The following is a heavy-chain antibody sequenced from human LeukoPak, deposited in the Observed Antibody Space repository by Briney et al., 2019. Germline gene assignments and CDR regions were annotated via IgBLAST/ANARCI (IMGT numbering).Heavy chain of an antibody. CDR3: ARASFLYYYDSSGPNAFDI. J-gene: IGHJ3*02. CDR1: GYTFTSYG. D-gene: IGHD3-22*01. V-gene: IGHV1-18*01. Sequence: ASVKVSCKASGYTFTSYGISWVRQAPGQGLEWMGWISAYNGNTNYAQKLQGRVTMTTDTSTSTAYMELRSLRSDDTAVYYCARASFLYYYDSSGPNAFDIWGQGTMVTVSS. CDR2: ISAYNGNT.